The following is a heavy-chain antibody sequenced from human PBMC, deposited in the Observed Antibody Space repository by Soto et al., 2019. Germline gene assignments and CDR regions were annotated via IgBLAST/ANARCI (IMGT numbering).Heavy chain of an antibody. CDR2: IYYSGST. CDR1: GGSISSGDYY. Sequence: SETLSLTCTVSGGSISSGDYYWSWIRQPPGKGLEWIGYIYYSGSTYYNPSLKSRVTISVDTSKNQFSLKLSSVTAADTAVYYCARDAFYYDSRGPSSYYYYYGMDVWGQGTTVTVSS. D-gene: IGHD3-22*01. J-gene: IGHJ6*02. CDR3: ARDAFYYDSRGPSSYYYYYGMDV. V-gene: IGHV4-30-4*01.